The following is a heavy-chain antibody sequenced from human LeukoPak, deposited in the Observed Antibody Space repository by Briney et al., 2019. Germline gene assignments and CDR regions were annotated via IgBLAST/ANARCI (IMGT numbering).Heavy chain of an antibody. CDR2: INHNGGRT. J-gene: IGHJ3*02. V-gene: IGHV3-23*01. D-gene: IGHD3-10*01. CDR3: ARTYYYGSGSYYSPFNI. CDR1: EFNFSAYS. Sequence: PGGSLRLSCAASEFNFSAYSMAWVRQAPGKGLEWVSGINHNGGRTYYIDSVKGRFTISKDSSKNTLNLQMNSLRAEDTAVYYCARTYYYGSGSYYSPFNIWGQGTMVSVSS.